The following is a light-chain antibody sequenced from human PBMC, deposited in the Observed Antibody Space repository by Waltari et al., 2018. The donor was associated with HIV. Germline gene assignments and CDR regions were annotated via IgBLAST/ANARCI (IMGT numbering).Light chain of an antibody. CDR3: SSYTSSSTKV. CDR1: SSDIDRYNY. CDR2: DVS. V-gene: IGLV2-14*03. J-gene: IGLJ2*01. Sequence: QSALTQPASVSGSPGQSITIPCTGPSSDIDRYNYVSWYQPPPGKAPKLMIYDVSNRPSGLSNRFSGAKSGNTASLTISGLQAEDEADYYCSSYTSSSTKVFGGGTKLTVL.